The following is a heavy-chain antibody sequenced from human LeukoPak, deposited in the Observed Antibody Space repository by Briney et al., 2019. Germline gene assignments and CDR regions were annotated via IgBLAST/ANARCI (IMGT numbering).Heavy chain of an antibody. CDR3: ARAGYYFDSSIYCRAFFDY. Sequence: ASVKVSCKASGYTFTDRYIYWVRQAPGQGFEGMGWINPNSDATNSAQKFQDRVTMTGDTSIRTAYMELNSLRSDDTAVYYCARAGYYFDSSIYCRAFFDYWGQGTLVTVSS. J-gene: IGHJ4*02. D-gene: IGHD3-22*01. CDR2: INPNSDAT. V-gene: IGHV1-2*02. CDR1: GYTFTDRY.